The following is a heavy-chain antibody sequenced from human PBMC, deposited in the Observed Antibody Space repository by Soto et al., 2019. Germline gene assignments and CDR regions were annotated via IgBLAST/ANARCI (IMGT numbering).Heavy chain of an antibody. V-gene: IGHV1-69*01. CDR1: GGTFSSYA. CDR3: ARDRDTIFGASLYYYGMDV. J-gene: IGHJ6*02. Sequence: QVQLVQSGAEVKKPGSSVKVSCKASGGTFSSYAISWVRQAPGQGLEWMGGIIPIFGTANYAQKFQGRVTITEDESTSTAYMDLSSLRYEDTAVYYCARDRDTIFGASLYYYGMDVWGQGTTVTVSS. CDR2: IIPIFGTA. D-gene: IGHD3-3*01.